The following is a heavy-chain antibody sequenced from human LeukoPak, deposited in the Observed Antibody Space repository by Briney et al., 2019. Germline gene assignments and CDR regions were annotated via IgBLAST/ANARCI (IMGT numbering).Heavy chain of an antibody. CDR1: GFTFSSYA. V-gene: IGHV3-23*01. CDR2: IRGSDSRT. Sequence: GGSLRLSCAASGFTFSSYAMSWVRQAPGKGLEWVSGIRGSDSRTFHADSVKGRFTISRDDSKNTLYLQMNSLRAEDTAVYYCAKAYNSGWYYFDYWGQGTLVTVSS. CDR3: AKAYNSGWYYFDY. J-gene: IGHJ4*02. D-gene: IGHD6-19*01.